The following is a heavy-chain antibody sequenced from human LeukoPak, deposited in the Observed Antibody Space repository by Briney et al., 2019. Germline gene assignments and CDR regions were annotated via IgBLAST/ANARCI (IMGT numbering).Heavy chain of an antibody. D-gene: IGHD2-21*02. CDR3: ARGSGPYCGGDCYSAFDK. V-gene: IGHV3-64*01. Sequence: RGGSLRLSCAASGFTFSNHAMHWVRRAPGKGLEYISAINSDGGTTYYANSVKGRFTISRDNSKNTLYLQMGSLRLEDMAIYYCARGSGPYCGGDCYSAFDKWGQGTLVIVSS. J-gene: IGHJ4*02. CDR2: INSDGGTT. CDR1: GFTFSNHA.